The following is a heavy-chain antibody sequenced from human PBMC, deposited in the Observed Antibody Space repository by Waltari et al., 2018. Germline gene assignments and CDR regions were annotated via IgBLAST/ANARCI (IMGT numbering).Heavy chain of an antibody. CDR1: GFTFSDYY. CDR2: ISSSGSTI. J-gene: IGHJ6*03. D-gene: IGHD6-13*01. CDR3: ARVGYSRTPYYYYMDV. V-gene: IGHV3-11*01. Sequence: SCAASGFTFSDYYMSWIRQAPGKGLEWVSYISSSGSTIYYADSVKGRFTISRDNAKNSLYLQMNSLRAEDTAVYYCARVGYSRTPYYYYMDVWGKGTTVTVSS.